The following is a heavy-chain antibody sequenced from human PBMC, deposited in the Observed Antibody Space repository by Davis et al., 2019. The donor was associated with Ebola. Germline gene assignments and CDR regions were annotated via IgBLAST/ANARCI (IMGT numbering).Heavy chain of an antibody. J-gene: IGHJ3*02. CDR1: GGSFSAYY. V-gene: IGHV4-34*01. Sequence: MPSETLSLTCAVYGGSFSAYYWSWIRQPPGKGLEWIGEINHSGSTNYNPSLKSRVTISVDTSKNQFSLKLSSVTAADTAVYYCARDRRDSSGWFLGATFDIWGQGTMVTVSS. CDR3: ARDRRDSSGWFLGATFDI. CDR2: INHSGST. D-gene: IGHD6-19*01.